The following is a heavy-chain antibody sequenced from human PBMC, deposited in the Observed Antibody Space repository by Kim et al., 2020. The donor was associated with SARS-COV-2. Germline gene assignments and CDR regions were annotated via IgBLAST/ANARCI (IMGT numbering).Heavy chain of an antibody. Sequence: GGSLRLSCAASGFTFSSCSMSWVRQAPGKGLEWVSAISNSGGNTPYADSVKGRFTISRDNSKNTLYLQMNSLRVEDTAIYYCAKCHGSCIGNYYDYWGQGTLVTVSS. CDR2: ISNSGGNT. CDR1: GFTFSSCS. CDR3: AKCHGSCIGNYYDY. D-gene: IGHD2-15*01. J-gene: IGHJ4*02. V-gene: IGHV3-23*01.